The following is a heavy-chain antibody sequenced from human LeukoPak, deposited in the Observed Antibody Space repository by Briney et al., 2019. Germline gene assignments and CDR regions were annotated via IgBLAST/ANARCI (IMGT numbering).Heavy chain of an antibody. CDR1: GYSFATNW. CDR3: ARLPPYYYAMDV. CDR2: IYPGDSTT. V-gene: IGHV5-51*01. Sequence: GESLKISCMGSGYSFATNWIGWVRQMPGKGLEWMGIIYPGDSTTRYSPSFQGQVTMSADKSINTAYLQWSSLKASDTAMYYCARLPPYYYAMDVWGKGTTVTVSS. J-gene: IGHJ6*04.